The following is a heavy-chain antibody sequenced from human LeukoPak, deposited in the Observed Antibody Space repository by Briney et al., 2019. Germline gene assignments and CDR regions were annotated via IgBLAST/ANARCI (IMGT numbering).Heavy chain of an antibody. J-gene: IGHJ4*02. CDR3: ARAPNYYGSGSYYRVFDY. Sequence: HPGTSLRLSCAASGFSFDDYAMHWVRQAPGKGLEWVSGISWNSGSIGYADSVKGRFTTSRDNAKNSLYLQMNSLRAEDTAVYYCARAPNYYGSGSYYRVFDYWGQGTLVTVSS. D-gene: IGHD3-10*01. CDR1: GFSFDDYA. CDR2: ISWNSGSI. V-gene: IGHV3-9*01.